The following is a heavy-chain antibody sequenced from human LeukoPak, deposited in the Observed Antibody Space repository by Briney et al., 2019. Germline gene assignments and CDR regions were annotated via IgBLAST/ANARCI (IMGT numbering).Heavy chain of an antibody. D-gene: IGHD6-19*01. CDR1: GFIFSNYG. CDR3: AREWGRIAVAGGPGY. V-gene: IGHV3-33*01. CDR2: IWYDGRTK. Sequence: GGTLTLSCEVSGFIFSNYGMHWVRQAPGEGLEWVALIWYDGRTKFHADSVRSRFTISIDNSANTLYLQMSSLRVDDSAVYYCAREWGRIAVAGGPGYWGQGALVTVSS. J-gene: IGHJ4*02.